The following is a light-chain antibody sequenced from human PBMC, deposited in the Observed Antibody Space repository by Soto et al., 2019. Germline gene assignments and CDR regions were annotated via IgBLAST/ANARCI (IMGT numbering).Light chain of an antibody. Sequence: DIVMTQFPDSLAVSLGERATINCKSSQTVLHRSNSRNYLAWYQVKPGQPPKLLIHWASTRESGVPDRFSGSGSETDFTITVSRLRAEDVATYYCQQYYRTPLTFGGGTQVEI. CDR2: WAS. J-gene: IGKJ4*01. CDR1: QTVLHRSNSRNY. V-gene: IGKV4-1*01. CDR3: QQYYRTPLT.